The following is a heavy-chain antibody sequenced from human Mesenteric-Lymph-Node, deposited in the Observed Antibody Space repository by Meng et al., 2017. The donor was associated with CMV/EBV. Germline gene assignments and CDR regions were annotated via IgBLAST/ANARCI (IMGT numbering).Heavy chain of an antibody. V-gene: IGHV1-2*02. Sequence: ASVKVSCKASGYTFTGYYMHWVRQAPGQGLEWMGWINPNSGGTNYAQKFQGRVTMTRDTSISTAYMELSRLRSNDTAVYYCARDHYYDSSGSDYWSQGTLVTVSS. CDR1: GYTFTGYY. D-gene: IGHD3-22*01. J-gene: IGHJ4*02. CDR2: INPNSGGT. CDR3: ARDHYYDSSGSDY.